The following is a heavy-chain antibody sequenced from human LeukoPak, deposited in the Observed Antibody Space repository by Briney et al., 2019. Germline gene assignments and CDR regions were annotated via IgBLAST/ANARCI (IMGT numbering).Heavy chain of an antibody. Sequence: GGSLTLSCVASGFTFSSYTMNWVRQAPGKGLEWVSSIGSTSKYVYYADSVKGRFTISRDNSKNTLYLQMNSLRAEDTAVYYCARGGAYSYGYGYFDYWGQGTLVTVSS. J-gene: IGHJ4*02. CDR2: IGSTSKYV. D-gene: IGHD5-18*01. CDR3: ARGGAYSYGYGYFDY. V-gene: IGHV3-21*01. CDR1: GFTFSSYT.